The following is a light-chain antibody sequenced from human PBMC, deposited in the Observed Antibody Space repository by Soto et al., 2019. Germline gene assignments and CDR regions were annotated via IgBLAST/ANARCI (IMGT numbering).Light chain of an antibody. J-gene: IGKJ4*01. Sequence: DIQMTQSPSSLSASVGDRVTITCRASQGIRNALGWYQQKPGKAPKRLIYAASSLQSGVPSRFSGSGSGTEFTLTISSLQPEDFATYCCLQHNSYPLTFGGGTKVEIK. CDR2: AAS. V-gene: IGKV1-17*01. CDR3: LQHNSYPLT. CDR1: QGIRNA.